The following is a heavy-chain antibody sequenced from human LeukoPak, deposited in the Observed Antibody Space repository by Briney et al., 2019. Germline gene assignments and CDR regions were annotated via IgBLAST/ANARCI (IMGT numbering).Heavy chain of an antibody. CDR1: GGSISSNNW. Sequence: PSETLSLTCAVSGGSISSNNWWSWVRQPPGKGLEWIGEIYHSGNTNYNPSLKSRVSISVDKSKNQFSLKVSSVTAADTAVYYCARDHGYMIRGAPVGYFGMDAWGKGTTVTVSS. CDR2: IYHSGNT. J-gene: IGHJ6*04. V-gene: IGHV4-4*02. D-gene: IGHD3-10*01. CDR3: ARDHGYMIRGAPVGYFGMDA.